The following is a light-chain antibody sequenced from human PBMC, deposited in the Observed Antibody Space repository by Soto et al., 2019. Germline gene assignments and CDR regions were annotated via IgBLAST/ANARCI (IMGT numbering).Light chain of an antibody. Sequence: AIRMTQSPSSLSASTGDRVTITCRASQGISSYLAWYQQKPGKAPKLLIYAASTLQSGVPSRFSGSGSGTDFTLTISCLQSEDFATYYCQQSFSSPLPTFGGGTNVEIK. V-gene: IGKV1-8*01. CDR2: AAS. CDR1: QGISSY. CDR3: QQSFSSPLPT. J-gene: IGKJ4*01.